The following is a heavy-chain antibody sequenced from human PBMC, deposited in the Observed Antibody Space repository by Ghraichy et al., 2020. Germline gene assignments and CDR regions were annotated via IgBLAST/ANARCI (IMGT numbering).Heavy chain of an antibody. CDR2: ISASGDTK. CDR3: ARDRGGGYRYGLGV. J-gene: IGHJ4*02. V-gene: IGHV3-48*03. Sequence: GGSLRLSCAASGFTFGVYEMNWVRQAPGKGLEWLSYISASGDTKYYADSVRGRITISRDNAKKSLYLEMNSLRAEEPAFYYCARDRGGGYRYGLGVWGQGTLVTVSS. D-gene: IGHD5-18*01. CDR1: GFTFGVYE.